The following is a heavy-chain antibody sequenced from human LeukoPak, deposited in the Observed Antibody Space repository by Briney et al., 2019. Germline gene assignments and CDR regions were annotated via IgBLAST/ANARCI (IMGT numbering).Heavy chain of an antibody. CDR2: IYTSGST. V-gene: IGHV4-61*02. J-gene: IGHJ4*02. D-gene: IGHD4-17*01. CDR3: ARQDDYEYYFDY. Sequence: SETLSLTCTVSGGSISSGSYYWSWIRQPAGKGLEWIGRIYTSGSTNYNPSLKSRVTISVDTSKNQFSLKLSSVTAADTAVYYCARQDDYEYYFDYWGQGTLVTVSS. CDR1: GGSISSGSYY.